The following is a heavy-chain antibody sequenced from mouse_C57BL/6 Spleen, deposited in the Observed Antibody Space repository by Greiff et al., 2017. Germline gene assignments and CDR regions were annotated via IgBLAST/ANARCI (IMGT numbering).Heavy chain of an antibody. Sequence: EVKLQESGPGLVKPSQSLSLTCSVSGYSITSGYYWNWIRQFPGNKLEWMGYISYDGSNNYNPSLKNRISITRNTSKNQFFLKLNSVTTEDTATYYCARDLSFPFAYWGQGTLVTVSA. CDR3: ARDLSFPFAY. J-gene: IGHJ3*01. CDR2: ISYDGSN. D-gene: IGHD6-5*01. V-gene: IGHV3-6*01. CDR1: GYSITSGYY.